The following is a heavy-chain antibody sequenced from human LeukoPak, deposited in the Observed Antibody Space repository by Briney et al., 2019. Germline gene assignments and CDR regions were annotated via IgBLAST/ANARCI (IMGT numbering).Heavy chain of an antibody. J-gene: IGHJ6*02. Sequence: SETLSLTCTVSGXSISSFYWSWIRQPPGKGLEWIGYIYYSGNTNYNPSLKSRVTISVDTSKNQFSLNLTSVTAADTSVYYCARADYYYYGMDVWGQGTTVTVSS. V-gene: IGHV4-59*01. CDR3: ARADYYYYGMDV. CDR1: GXSISSFY. D-gene: IGHD6-19*01. CDR2: IYYSGNT.